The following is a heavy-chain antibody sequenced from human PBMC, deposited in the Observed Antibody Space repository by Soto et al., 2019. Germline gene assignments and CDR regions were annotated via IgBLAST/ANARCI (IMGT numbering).Heavy chain of an antibody. CDR3: ARDGFIVLVPAAMTASMDV. CDR2: IWYDGSNK. Sequence: QVQLVESGGGVVQPGRSLRLSCAASGFTFSSYGMHWVRQAPGKGLEWVAVIWYDGSNKYYADSVKGRFTISRDNSKNTLYLQMNSLRAEDTAVYYCARDGFIVLVPAAMTASMDVWGQGTTVTVSS. CDR1: GFTFSSYG. V-gene: IGHV3-33*01. D-gene: IGHD2-2*01. J-gene: IGHJ6*02.